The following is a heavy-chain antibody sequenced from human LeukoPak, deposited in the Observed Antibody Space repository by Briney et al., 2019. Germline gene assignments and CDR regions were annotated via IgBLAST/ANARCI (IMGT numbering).Heavy chain of an antibody. CDR1: GGTFSSYA. D-gene: IGHD3-16*01. CDR2: IIPIFGTA. Sequence: VASVKVSCKASGGTFSSYAISWVRQAPGQGLEWMGGIIPIFGTANYAQKFQGRVTITADESTSTAYMELSSLRSEDTAVYYCAREGNELGSLGWFDSWGQGTLVTVSS. V-gene: IGHV1-69*13. CDR3: AREGNELGSLGWFDS. J-gene: IGHJ5*01.